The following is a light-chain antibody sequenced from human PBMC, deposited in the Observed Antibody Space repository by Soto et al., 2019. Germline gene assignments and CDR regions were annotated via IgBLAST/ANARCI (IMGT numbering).Light chain of an antibody. Sequence: EIVLTHSPGTLSSSPGERATLSCRASQSVGSSFLAWYQQKSGQAPGLLIYGASTRATSIPARFSGSGSGRDFTLTISRLETEGFAVYYCELYGGSHTFGQGTRLEIK. J-gene: IGKJ2*01. V-gene: IGKV3-20*01. CDR2: GAS. CDR1: QSVGSSF. CDR3: ELYGGSHT.